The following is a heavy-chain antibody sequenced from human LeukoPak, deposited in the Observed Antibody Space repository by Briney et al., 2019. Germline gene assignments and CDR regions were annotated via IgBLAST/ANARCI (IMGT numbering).Heavy chain of an antibody. D-gene: IGHD1-26*01. CDR1: RFTFSTYA. CDR3: AKLPSQWDSLDTFDI. CDR2: ISGGGGST. J-gene: IGHJ3*02. Sequence: GGSLRLSCAASRFTFSTYAMSWVRQAPGKGLEWVSRISGGGGSTNYADSVKGRFTISRDNSENTLYLQMHSLRADDTAVYYCAKLPSQWDSLDTFDIWGQGTLVTVSS. V-gene: IGHV3-23*01.